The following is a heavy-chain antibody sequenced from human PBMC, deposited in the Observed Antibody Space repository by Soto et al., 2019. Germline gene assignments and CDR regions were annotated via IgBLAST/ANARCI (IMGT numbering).Heavy chain of an antibody. J-gene: IGHJ4*02. CDR3: ARLPSRHLVDY. Sequence: SETLSLTCTVSGSSINSSGYYWGWIRQPPGKGLEWIGSMFYGVSTYYNPSLKSRVTVSVDTSKNQFSLNLRSVTAADTAVYYCARLPSRHLVDYWGQGTLVTVS. V-gene: IGHV4-39*01. CDR1: GSSINSSGYY. CDR2: MFYGVST. D-gene: IGHD3-3*02.